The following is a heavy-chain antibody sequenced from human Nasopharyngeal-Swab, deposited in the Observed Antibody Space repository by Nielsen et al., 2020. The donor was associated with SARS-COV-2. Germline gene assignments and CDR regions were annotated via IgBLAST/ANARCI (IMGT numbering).Heavy chain of an antibody. Sequence: SLKISCAASGFTLSSYCMHWVRPAPGKGLEWVAVISYDGSNKYYADSVKGRFTISRDNSKNTLYLQMNSLRAEDTAVYYCAKETDSSFDYWGQGTLVTVSS. CDR2: ISYDGSNK. D-gene: IGHD3-22*01. V-gene: IGHV3-30*18. CDR3: AKETDSSFDY. CDR1: GFTLSSYC. J-gene: IGHJ4*02.